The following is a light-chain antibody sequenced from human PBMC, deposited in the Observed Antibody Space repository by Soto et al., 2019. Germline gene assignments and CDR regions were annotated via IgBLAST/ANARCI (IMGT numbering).Light chain of an antibody. Sequence: DIQMTHSPSSLSASVGDGVAITCRASQSISSYLNWYQQKPGKAPKLLIYAASSLQSGVPSRFSGSGSGTDFTLTISSLQPEDFATYYCQQSYSTPVTFGQGTKVDIK. V-gene: IGKV1-39*01. CDR2: AAS. CDR3: QQSYSTPVT. CDR1: QSISSY. J-gene: IGKJ1*01.